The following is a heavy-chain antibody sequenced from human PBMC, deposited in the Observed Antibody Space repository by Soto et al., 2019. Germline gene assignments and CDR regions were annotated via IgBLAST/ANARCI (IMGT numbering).Heavy chain of an antibody. Sequence: SETLSLTCTVSGGSISGYYWSWIRQPPGKGLEWIGYMYNTGSTVYNPSFKSRVTISVDTSKNQFSLKLNSVTAADTAVYYCARDFFCYCGTDCYPLDFWGQGTTVTVSS. CDR3: ARDFFCYCGTDCYPLDF. D-gene: IGHD2-21*02. CDR2: MYNTGST. V-gene: IGHV4-59*01. J-gene: IGHJ6*02. CDR1: GGSISGYY.